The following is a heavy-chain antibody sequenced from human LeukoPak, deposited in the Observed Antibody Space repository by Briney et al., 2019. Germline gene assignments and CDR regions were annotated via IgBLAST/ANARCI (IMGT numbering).Heavy chain of an antibody. CDR2: ISSSSSYI. D-gene: IGHD6-13*01. V-gene: IGHV3-21*01. CDR3: ARDPGGGAAGGY. Sequence: GGSLRLSCAASGFTFSSYSMNWVRQAPGKGLEWVSSISSSSSYIYYADSVKGRFTISRDNAKNSLYLQMNSLRAEDTAVYYCARDPGGGAAGGYWGQGTLVTVSS. J-gene: IGHJ4*02. CDR1: GFTFSSYS.